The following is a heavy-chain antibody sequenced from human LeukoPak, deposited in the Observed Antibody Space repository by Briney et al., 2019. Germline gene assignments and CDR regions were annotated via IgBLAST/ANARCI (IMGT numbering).Heavy chain of an antibody. CDR1: GFTFSTHW. CDR2: IKQDGSEK. D-gene: IGHD3-9*01. CDR3: ARDPSYYDILTGYYYYYGMDV. Sequence: GGSLRLSCAASGFTFSTHWMIWVRQVPGKGLEWVANIKQDGSEKYYVDSVKGRFTISRDNAKNTLYLQMNSLRAEDTAVYYCARDPSYYDILTGYYYYYGMDVWGQGTTVTVSS. J-gene: IGHJ6*02. V-gene: IGHV3-7*01.